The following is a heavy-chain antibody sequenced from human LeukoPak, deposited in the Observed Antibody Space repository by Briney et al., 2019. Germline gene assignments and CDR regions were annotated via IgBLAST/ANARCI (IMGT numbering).Heavy chain of an antibody. Sequence: SQILSLTCAVSGGSVSSGGYSWSWIRQPPGKGLEWIGYIYHSGSTYYNPSLKSRVTISVDRSKNQFSLKLSSVTAADTAVYYCASVSSWSNYYYGMDAWGKGTTVIVSS. CDR3: ASVSSWSNYYYGMDA. CDR1: GGSVSSGGYS. J-gene: IGHJ6*04. CDR2: IYHSGST. V-gene: IGHV4-30-2*01. D-gene: IGHD6-13*01.